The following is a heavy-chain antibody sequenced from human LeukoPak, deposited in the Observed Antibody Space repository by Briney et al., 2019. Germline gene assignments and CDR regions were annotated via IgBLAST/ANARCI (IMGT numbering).Heavy chain of an antibody. J-gene: IGHJ4*02. CDR2: IYHSGST. CDR3: ARRGSSWSHSHFDY. D-gene: IGHD6-13*01. Sequence: PSETLSLTCTVSGGSISSYYWSWIRQPPGKGLEWIGSIYHSGSTYYNPSLKSRVTISVDTSKNQFSLKLSSVTAADTAVYYCARRGSSWSHSHFDYWGQGTLVTVSS. CDR1: GGSISSYY. V-gene: IGHV4-59*08.